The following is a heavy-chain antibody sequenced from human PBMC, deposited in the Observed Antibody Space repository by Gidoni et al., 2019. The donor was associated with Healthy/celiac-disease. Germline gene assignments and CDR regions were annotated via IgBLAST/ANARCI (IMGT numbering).Heavy chain of an antibody. CDR3: ARGSGSSSWYVPHYYYYGMDV. D-gene: IGHD6-13*01. CDR1: GFTSSSYG. V-gene: IGHV3-33*01. CDR2: IWYDGSNK. Sequence: QLQLLESWGRVVQPGRSPILPCAASGFTSSSYGMHWVRQAPGKGLEWVAVIWYDGSNKYYADSVKGRFTISRDNSKNTLYLQMNSLRAEDTAVYYCARGSGSSSWYVPHYYYYGMDVWGQGTTVTVSS. J-gene: IGHJ6*02.